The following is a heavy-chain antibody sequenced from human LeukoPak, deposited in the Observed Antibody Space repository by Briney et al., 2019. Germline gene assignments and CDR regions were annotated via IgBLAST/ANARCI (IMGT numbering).Heavy chain of an antibody. CDR3: EIYTGYDSF. J-gene: IGHJ4*02. V-gene: IGHV1-8*01. CDR2: MSPDSGYT. Sequence: ASVTVSCKASGYTFTSYDINWVRQATGQGLEWMGWMSPDSGYTGYAQTFQGRVTLTRNTSVSTAFMELSSLRSEDTAVYYCEIYTGYDSFWGQGTLVTVSS. CDR1: GYTFTSYD. D-gene: IGHD5-12*01.